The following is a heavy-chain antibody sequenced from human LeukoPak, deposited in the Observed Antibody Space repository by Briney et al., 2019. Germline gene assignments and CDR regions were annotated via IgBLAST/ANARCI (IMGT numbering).Heavy chain of an antibody. D-gene: IGHD6-19*01. CDR3: ARDSSGWYAY. V-gene: IGHV1-18*04. J-gene: IGHJ4*02. CDR1: GYTFTGYY. CDR2: ISAYNGNT. Sequence: ASVKVSCKASGYTFTGYYMHWVRQAPGQGLEWMGWISAYNGNTNYAQKLQGRVTMTTDTSTSTAYMELRSLRSDDTAVYYCARDSSGWYAYWGQGTLVTVSS.